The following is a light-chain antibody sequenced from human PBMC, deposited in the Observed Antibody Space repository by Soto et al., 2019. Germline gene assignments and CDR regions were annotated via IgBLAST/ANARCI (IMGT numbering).Light chain of an antibody. V-gene: IGLV2-8*01. J-gene: IGLJ1*01. CDR2: EVS. Sequence: QSALNQPPSASGSPGQSVTISCTGNKSEFVVYHYVSWYQQHPGKAPKLMIYEVSKRPSGVPVRFSGSKSGNTASLTVSGLQAEDEADYYCSSYAGSNILYVFGTGTKVT. CDR1: KSEFVVYHY. CDR3: SSYAGSNILYV.